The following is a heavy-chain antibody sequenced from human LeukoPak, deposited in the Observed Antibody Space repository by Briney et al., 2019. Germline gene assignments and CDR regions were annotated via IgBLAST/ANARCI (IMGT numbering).Heavy chain of an antibody. CDR3: ARHSWDGERELFDY. Sequence: SETLSLTCTVSGGPISSYYWSWIRRPPGKGLEGIGYIYYSGSTNYNPSLKSRVTISVDTSKNQFSLKLSSVTAADTAVYYCARHSWDGERELFDYWGQGTLVTVSS. J-gene: IGHJ4*02. V-gene: IGHV4-59*08. D-gene: IGHD3-10*01. CDR2: IYYSGST. CDR1: GGPISSYY.